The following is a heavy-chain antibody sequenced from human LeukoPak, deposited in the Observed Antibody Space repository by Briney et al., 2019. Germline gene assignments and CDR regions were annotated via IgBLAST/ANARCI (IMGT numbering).Heavy chain of an antibody. CDR1: GYTFTGYY. CDR2: INPNSGGT. Sequence: GASVRVSCKASGYTFTGYYMHWVRHAPGQGLEWMGWINPNSGGTNYAQKFQGRVTMTRDTSISTAYMELSRLRSDDTAVYYCAREIVPGSTTRFDYWGQGTLVTVSS. J-gene: IGHJ4*02. CDR3: AREIVPGSTTRFDY. V-gene: IGHV1-2*02. D-gene: IGHD1-1*01.